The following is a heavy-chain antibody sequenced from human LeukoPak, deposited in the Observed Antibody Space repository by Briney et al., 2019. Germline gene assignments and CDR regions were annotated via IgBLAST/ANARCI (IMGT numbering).Heavy chain of an antibody. V-gene: IGHV4-61*02. CDR2: IYTSGST. D-gene: IGHD6-19*01. Sequence: PSQTLSLTCTVSGGYISSGSYYWSWIRQPAGKGLEWIGRIYTSGSTNYNPSLKSRVTISVDTSKNRFSLKLSSVTAADTAVYYCARTHSSGWSGSYWYFDLWGRGTLVTVSS. J-gene: IGHJ2*01. CDR1: GGYISSGSYY. CDR3: ARTHSSGWSGSYWYFDL.